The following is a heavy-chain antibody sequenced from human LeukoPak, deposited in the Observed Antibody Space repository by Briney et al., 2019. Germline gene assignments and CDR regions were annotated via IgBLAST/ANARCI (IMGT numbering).Heavy chain of an antibody. CDR2: IRYDGSNK. Sequence: GGSLRLSCAASGFTFSSYGMHWVRQAPGKGLEWVAFIRYDGSNKYYADSVKGRFTISRDNSKNTLYLQMKSLRAEDRAVYYCAKDRMVRGVKYYFDYWGQGTLVTVSS. D-gene: IGHD3-10*01. CDR3: AKDRMVRGVKYYFDY. CDR1: GFTFSSYG. V-gene: IGHV3-30*02. J-gene: IGHJ4*02.